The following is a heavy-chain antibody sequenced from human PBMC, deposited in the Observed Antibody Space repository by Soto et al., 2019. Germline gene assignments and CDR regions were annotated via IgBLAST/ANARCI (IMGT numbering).Heavy chain of an antibody. CDR1: GGTFSSYS. D-gene: IGHD6-13*01. V-gene: IGHV1-69*13. J-gene: IGHJ5*02. CDR3: ARVSSSWYYNWFDP. Sequence: SVKVSCKASGGTFSSYSINWVRQALGPGLEWMGGIIPIFGTANYAQKFQGRVTITADESTSTAYMELSSLRSEDTAVYYCARVSSSWYYNWFDPWGQGTLVTVSS. CDR2: IIPIFGTA.